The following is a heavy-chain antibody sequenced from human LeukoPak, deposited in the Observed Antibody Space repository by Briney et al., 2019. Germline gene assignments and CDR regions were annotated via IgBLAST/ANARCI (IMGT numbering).Heavy chain of an antibody. CDR2: IYYSGST. V-gene: IGHV4-30-4*01. Sequence: SETLSLTCTVSGGSISSGDYYWSWIRQPPGKGLEWIGYIYYSGSTYYNPSLKSRVTISVDTSKNHFSLKLSSVTAADTAVYYCARDTVTTFGYYYGMDVWGQGTTVTVSS. CDR3: ARDTVTTFGYYYGMDV. CDR1: GGSISSGDYY. D-gene: IGHD4-17*01. J-gene: IGHJ6*02.